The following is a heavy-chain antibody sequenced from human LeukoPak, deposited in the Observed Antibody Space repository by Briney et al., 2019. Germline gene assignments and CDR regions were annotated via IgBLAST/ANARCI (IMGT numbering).Heavy chain of an antibody. Sequence: GRSLRLSCAASGFTFSSYTMHWVRQAPGKGQEWVALTSSDGNKYFADSVQGRFTISRDNSRNTVYLQLDSLRPDDTAVYYCARERGIRALYFDNWGQGTLVTVSS. V-gene: IGHV3-30*04. CDR1: GFTFSSYT. J-gene: IGHJ4*02. D-gene: IGHD3-16*01. CDR2: TSSDGNK. CDR3: ARERGIRALYFDN.